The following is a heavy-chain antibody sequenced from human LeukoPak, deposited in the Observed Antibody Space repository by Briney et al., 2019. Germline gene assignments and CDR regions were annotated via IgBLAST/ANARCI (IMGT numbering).Heavy chain of an antibody. D-gene: IGHD2-2*01. Sequence: GGSLRLSCAASGFTFSSYSMNWVRQAPGKGLEWVSSISSSSSYIYYADSVKGRLTISRDNAKNSLYLQMNSLRAEDTAVYYCARGGRYFSSTSCPYDYWGQGTLVTVSS. CDR1: GFTFSSYS. CDR3: ARGGRYFSSTSCPYDY. J-gene: IGHJ4*02. CDR2: ISSSSSYI. V-gene: IGHV3-21*01.